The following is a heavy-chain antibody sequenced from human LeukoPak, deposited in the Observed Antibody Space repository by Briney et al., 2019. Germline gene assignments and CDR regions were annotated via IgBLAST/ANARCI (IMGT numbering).Heavy chain of an antibody. CDR2: IYYSGST. CDR1: GGSMSTYY. Sequence: PSETLSLTCTVSGGSMSTYYWSWVRQPPGKGLEWIGYIYYSGSTNYNPSLKSRVTISVDTSKNQFSLKLSSVTAADTAVYYCAAHGSSSSLYYYYGMDVWGQGTTVTVSS. D-gene: IGHD6-6*01. CDR3: AAHGSSSSLYYYYGMDV. V-gene: IGHV4-59*01. J-gene: IGHJ6*02.